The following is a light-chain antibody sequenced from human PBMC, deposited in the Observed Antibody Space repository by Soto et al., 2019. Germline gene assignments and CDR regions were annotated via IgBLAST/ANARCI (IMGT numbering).Light chain of an antibody. CDR1: QSVNGN. Sequence: EIVLTQSPGTLSLSPGQRATLSCRASQSVNGNHLAWFQQKPGQSPSLLIYTASNRATGIPDRFSGSRSGPEFTLTINSLQSEDFAIYYCQPYNNWPLTFGGGTKVDIK. CDR3: QPYNNWPLT. J-gene: IGKJ4*01. CDR2: TAS. V-gene: IGKV3D-15*01.